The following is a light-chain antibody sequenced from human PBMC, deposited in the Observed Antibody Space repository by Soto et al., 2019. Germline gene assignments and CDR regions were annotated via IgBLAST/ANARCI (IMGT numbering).Light chain of an antibody. Sequence: DIQMTQSPSSLSASVGDRVTITCRASQSISSNLNWYQQKPGKAPNLLIYAASNLQSGVPSRFSGSGSGTDFTLTIGSLQPEDFATYYCQQSYSTPWTFGQGTKVDIK. CDR3: QQSYSTPWT. CDR2: AAS. CDR1: QSISSN. J-gene: IGKJ1*01. V-gene: IGKV1-39*01.